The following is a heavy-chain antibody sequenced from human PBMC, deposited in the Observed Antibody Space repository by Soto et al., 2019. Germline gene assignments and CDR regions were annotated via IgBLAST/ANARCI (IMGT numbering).Heavy chain of an antibody. J-gene: IGHJ5*02. D-gene: IGHD6-13*01. CDR3: ARESSRISAVGT. CDR2: INPNGGST. V-gene: IGHV1-46*03. Sequence: ASVKVSCKASGYTFTSYYMHWVRQAPGQGLEWMGIINPNGGSTSYAQKFQGRVTMTRGTSTSTVYMELSRLRSEDTAVYYCARESSRISAVGTWGQGTLVTVSS. CDR1: GYTFTSYY.